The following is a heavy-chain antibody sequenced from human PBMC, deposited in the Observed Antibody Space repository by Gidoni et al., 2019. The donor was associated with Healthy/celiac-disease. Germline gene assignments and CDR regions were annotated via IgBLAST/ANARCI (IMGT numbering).Heavy chain of an antibody. V-gene: IGHV3-30*18. CDR3: AKDRVCSGGSCYGPRVRYYFDY. CDR2: ISNDGSNK. J-gene: IGHJ4*02. D-gene: IGHD2-15*01. CDR1: GFTFITYG. Sequence: QVQLVESGGGVVQPGRSLRLSCAASGFTFITYGLHWFRQAPGKGVGWWAVISNDGSNKYYEDSVKGRFTISRDNSKNTLYLQMNSLRAEDTAVYYCAKDRVCSGGSCYGPRVRYYFDYWGQGTLVTVSS.